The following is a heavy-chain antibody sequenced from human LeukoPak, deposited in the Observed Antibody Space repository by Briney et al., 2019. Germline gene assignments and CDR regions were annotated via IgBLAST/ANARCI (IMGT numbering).Heavy chain of an antibody. CDR2: INHSGST. J-gene: IGHJ2*01. V-gene: IGHV4-34*01. Sequence: PSETLSLTCAVYGGSFSGYYWSWIRQPPGKGLEWIGEINHSGSTNYNPSLKSRVTISVDTSKNQFSLKPSSVTAADTAVYYCARVYYSNSYDYWYFDLWGRGTLVTVSS. CDR1: GGSFSGYY. D-gene: IGHD6-13*01. CDR3: ARVYYSNSYDYWYFDL.